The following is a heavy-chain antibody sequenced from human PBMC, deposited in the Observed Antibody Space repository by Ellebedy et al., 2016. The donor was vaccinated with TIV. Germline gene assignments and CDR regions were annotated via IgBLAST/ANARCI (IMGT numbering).Heavy chain of an antibody. J-gene: IGHJ3*01. CDR1: GYTFSNYG. CDR2: ISGYNGNT. Sequence: AASVKVSCKASGYTFSNYGISWVRQAPGQGLEWVAWISGYNGNTHYAQQFQDRVTTTTDTATSTADMELRSLRSDDTAVYYRAKERGTVLIPEAFDVWGQGTVVIVSS. CDR3: AKERGTVLIPEAFDV. D-gene: IGHD4-23*01. V-gene: IGHV1-18*04.